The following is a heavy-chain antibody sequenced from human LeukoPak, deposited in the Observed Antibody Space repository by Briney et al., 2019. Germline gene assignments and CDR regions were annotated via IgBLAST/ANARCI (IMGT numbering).Heavy chain of an antibody. CDR2: ISSSSLYI. CDR1: GFTFSNS. J-gene: IGHJ5*02. V-gene: IGHV3-21*01. CDR3: ARRPKNYDILTGYYMDGWFDP. D-gene: IGHD3-9*01. Sequence: GSLRLSCAASGFTFSNSMNWVRQAPGKGLEWVSSISSSSLYIYYADSVKGRFTISRDNAKNSLFLQMNSLRAEDTAVYYCARRPKNYDILTGYYMDGWFDPWGQGTLVTVSS.